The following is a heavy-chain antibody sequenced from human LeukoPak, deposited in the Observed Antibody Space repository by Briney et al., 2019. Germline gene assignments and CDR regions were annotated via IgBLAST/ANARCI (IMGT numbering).Heavy chain of an antibody. CDR1: GFTFSSYA. Sequence: QTGGSLRLSCAASGFTFSSYAITWVRQAPGKGLEWVSAVSSNGAKTYYADSVKGRFTISRDNYKNMVFLQMNSLRAEDTAVYYCAKDLSRGSRTTESFDYWGQGALVTVSS. J-gene: IGHJ4*02. D-gene: IGHD6-13*01. CDR2: VSSNGAKT. CDR3: AKDLSRGSRTTESFDY. V-gene: IGHV3-23*01.